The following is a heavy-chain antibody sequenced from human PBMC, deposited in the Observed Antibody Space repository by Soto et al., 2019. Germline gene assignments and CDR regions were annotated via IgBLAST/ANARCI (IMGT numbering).Heavy chain of an antibody. CDR2: IHANTGGT. CDR3: ASDFRTRGWFRQAGNFAMDV. V-gene: IGHV1-2*02. J-gene: IGHJ6*02. CDR1: GYPYTNSY. D-gene: IGHD6-19*01. Sequence: QVQLVQSGAEVRKPGASVKVSCKASGYPYTNSYMHWVRQAPGQGLEWMGWIHANTGGTNYARKFQGRVTMTRDTSVSTVYMELNRLTSDDTAIYFCASDFRTRGWFRQAGNFAMDVWGQGTTVTVS.